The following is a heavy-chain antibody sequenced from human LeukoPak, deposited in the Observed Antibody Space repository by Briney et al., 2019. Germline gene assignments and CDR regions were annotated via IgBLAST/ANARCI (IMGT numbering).Heavy chain of an antibody. D-gene: IGHD2-2*01. CDR1: GYTFTSYG. Sequence: GASVKVSCKASGYTFTSYGISWVRQAPGQGLEWMGWISAYNGNTNYAQKLQGRVTMTTDTSTSTAYMELRSLRSDDTAVYYCARVPLRRFVIVVVPAACYMDVWGKGTTVTISS. CDR2: ISAYNGNT. J-gene: IGHJ6*03. V-gene: IGHV1-18*01. CDR3: ARVPLRRFVIVVVPAACYMDV.